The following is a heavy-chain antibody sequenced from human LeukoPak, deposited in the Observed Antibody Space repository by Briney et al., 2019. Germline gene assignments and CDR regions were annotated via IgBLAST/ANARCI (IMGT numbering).Heavy chain of an antibody. J-gene: IGHJ5*02. D-gene: IGHD2-8*01. Sequence: GGSLRLSCAASGFTFSSYAMSWVRQAPGKGLEWVLAISGSGGSTDYADSVKGRFTISRDNSKNTLYLQRNSLRAEDTAVYYWAKDPSRMVDAILNWFAPGGQGTRATVPS. CDR3: AKDPSRMVDAILNWFAP. CDR1: GFTFSSYA. V-gene: IGHV3-23*01. CDR2: ISGSGGST.